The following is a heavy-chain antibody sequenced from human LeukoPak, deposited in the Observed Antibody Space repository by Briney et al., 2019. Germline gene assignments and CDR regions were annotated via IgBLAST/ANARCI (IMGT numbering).Heavy chain of an antibody. V-gene: IGHV4-59*01. CDR3: ARGGYRGYDLPDY. D-gene: IGHD5-12*01. CDR1: GGSISRYY. Sequence: KPSETLSLTCTVSGGSISRYYWSWIRQPPGKGLEWIGYIYYSGSNNYNPSLKSRVTISVDTSKNQFSLNLSSVTAADTAVYYCARGGYRGYDLPDYWGQGTLVTVSS. J-gene: IGHJ4*02. CDR2: IYYSGSN.